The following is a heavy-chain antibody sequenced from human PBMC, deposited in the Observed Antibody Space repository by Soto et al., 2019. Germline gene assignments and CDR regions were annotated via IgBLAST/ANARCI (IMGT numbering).Heavy chain of an antibody. CDR3: ARVREYCSSTSCYTYYYAMDV. CDR2: ISYDGSNK. Sequence: GGSLRLSGAASGFDFSTYAMHWVRQSPGKGLDWVALISYDGSNKYYADYVKGRFTISRDNSKNTLYVRMNSLRPEDTAVYYCARVREYCSSTSCYTYYYAMDVWGQGTTVTVSS. V-gene: IGHV3-30-3*01. J-gene: IGHJ6*02. D-gene: IGHD2-2*02. CDR1: GFDFSTYA.